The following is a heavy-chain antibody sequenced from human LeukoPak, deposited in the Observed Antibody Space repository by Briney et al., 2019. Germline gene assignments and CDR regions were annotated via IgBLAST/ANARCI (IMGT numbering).Heavy chain of an antibody. V-gene: IGHV3-9*01. Sequence: GGSLRLSCAASGFTFDDYAMHWVRQAPGKGLEWVSGISWNSGSIGYADSVKGRFTISRDNAKNSLYLQMNSLRAEDTALYYCAKVLSDYGQEYALDIWGQGTMVTVSS. J-gene: IGHJ3*02. CDR3: AKVLSDYGQEYALDI. CDR1: GFTFDDYA. CDR2: ISWNSGSI. D-gene: IGHD4-17*01.